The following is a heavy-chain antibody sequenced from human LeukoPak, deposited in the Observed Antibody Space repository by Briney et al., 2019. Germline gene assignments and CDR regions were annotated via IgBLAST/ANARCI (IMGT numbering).Heavy chain of an antibody. D-gene: IGHD1-26*01. CDR1: GYTFTGYY. Sequence: ASVKVSCKPSGYTFTGYYMHWVRQAPGQGLEWMGWIIPNSGGTKYVQRLQGRVTMTRDTSISTAYMELSRLRADDTAVYYCARGVVGDPDYFDYWGQGTLVTVSS. CDR2: IIPNSGGT. J-gene: IGHJ4*02. CDR3: ARGVVGDPDYFDY. V-gene: IGHV1-2*02.